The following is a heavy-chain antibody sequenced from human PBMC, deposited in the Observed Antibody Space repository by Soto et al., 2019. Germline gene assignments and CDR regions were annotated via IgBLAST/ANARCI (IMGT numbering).Heavy chain of an antibody. V-gene: IGHV4-34*01. CDR1: GGSFSGYY. CDR2: INHSGST. D-gene: IGHD3-10*01. J-gene: IGHJ6*03. Sequence: QVQLQQWGAGLLKPSETLSLTCAVYGGSFSGYYWSWIRQPPGKGLEWIGEINHSGSTNYNPSLKSRVNISVDTSKNQFSLKLSSVTAADTAVYYCARAGYYGSGSRSIRYYYYYMDVWGKGTTVTVSS. CDR3: ARAGYYGSGSRSIRYYYYYMDV.